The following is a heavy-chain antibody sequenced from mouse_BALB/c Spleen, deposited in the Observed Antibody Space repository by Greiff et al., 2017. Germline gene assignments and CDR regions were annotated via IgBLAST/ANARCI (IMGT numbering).Heavy chain of an antibody. J-gene: IGHJ4*01. V-gene: IGHV5-12-2*01. CDR2: ISNGGGST. Sequence: EVKLVESGGGLVQPGGSLKLSCAASGFTFSSYTMSWVRQTPEKRLEWVAYISNGGGSTYYPDTVKGRFTISRDNAKNTLYLQMSSLKSEDTAMYYCARQLGLPHYYAMDYWGQGTSVTVSS. CDR1: GFTFSSYT. D-gene: IGHD3-1*01. CDR3: ARQLGLPHYYAMDY.